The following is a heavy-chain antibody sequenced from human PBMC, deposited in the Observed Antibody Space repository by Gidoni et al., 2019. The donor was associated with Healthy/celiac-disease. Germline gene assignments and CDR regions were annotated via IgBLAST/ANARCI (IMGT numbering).Heavy chain of an antibody. Sequence: QLQLQESGPGLVKPSETLSLTCTVSGGSISSTSYYWGWIRQPPGKGLEWLGSIYYSGSTYYNPSLKSRVTISVDTSKNQFSLKLSSVTAADTAVYYCARGYYYDSSGYGGNAFDIWGQGTMVTVSS. CDR1: GGSISSTSYY. CDR3: ARGYYYDSSGYGGNAFDI. V-gene: IGHV4-39*07. D-gene: IGHD3-22*01. J-gene: IGHJ3*02. CDR2: IYYSGST.